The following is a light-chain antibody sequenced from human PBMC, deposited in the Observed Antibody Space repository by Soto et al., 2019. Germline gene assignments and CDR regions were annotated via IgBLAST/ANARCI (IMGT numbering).Light chain of an antibody. CDR2: DAS. J-gene: IGKJ3*01. V-gene: IGKV1-33*01. Sequence: DIQMTQSPSSLSASVGDRVTITCQASQDISNYLNWYQQKPGKAPKLLIDDASNLETGFPSRFSGSGSGTDFTFTISSLQPEDIATYYCQQYDNLPLTFGPGTKVDIK. CDR3: QQYDNLPLT. CDR1: QDISNY.